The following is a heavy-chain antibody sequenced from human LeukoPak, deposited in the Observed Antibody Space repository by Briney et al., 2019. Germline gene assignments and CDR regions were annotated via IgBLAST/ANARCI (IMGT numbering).Heavy chain of an antibody. J-gene: IGHJ4*02. D-gene: IGHD1-26*01. Sequence: GGSLRLSCVASGFSFSSYAMSWVREAPGKGLEWVSAISGSGGSTYYADSVKGRFTISRDNSKNTLYLQMNSLRAEDTAVYYCAKGPKWELGYWGQGTLVTVSS. V-gene: IGHV3-23*01. CDR3: AKGPKWELGY. CDR1: GFSFSSYA. CDR2: ISGSGGST.